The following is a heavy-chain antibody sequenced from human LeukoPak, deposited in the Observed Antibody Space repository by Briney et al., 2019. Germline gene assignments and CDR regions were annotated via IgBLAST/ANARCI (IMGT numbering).Heavy chain of an antibody. CDR2: ISGNGGST. Sequence: SGGSLRLSCAASGFTFSSYGMSWVRQAPGKGLEWVSTISGNGGSTYYADSVKGRFTISRDNSKNTLYLQMNSLRAEDTAVYYCAKSGVRGGYLGGSYFDYWGQGTLVTVSS. CDR1: GFTFSSYG. V-gene: IGHV3-23*01. D-gene: IGHD3-10*01. CDR3: AKSGVRGGYLGGSYFDY. J-gene: IGHJ4*02.